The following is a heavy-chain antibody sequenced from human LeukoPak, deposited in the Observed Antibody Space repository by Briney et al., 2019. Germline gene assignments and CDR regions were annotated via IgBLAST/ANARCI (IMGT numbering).Heavy chain of an antibody. Sequence: GGSLRLSCAASGFTFSSYSMNWVRQAPGKGLEWVSHITASGTAMFYADSVKGRFTISRDNAKNSLYLQMNSLRDEDTAVYYCAKGGKWDVTPFDYWGQGTLVTVSS. CDR1: GFTFSSYS. D-gene: IGHD1-26*01. V-gene: IGHV3-48*02. J-gene: IGHJ4*02. CDR3: AKGGKWDVTPFDY. CDR2: ITASGTAM.